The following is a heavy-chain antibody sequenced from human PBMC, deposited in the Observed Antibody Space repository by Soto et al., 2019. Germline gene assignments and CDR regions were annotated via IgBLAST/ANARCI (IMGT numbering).Heavy chain of an antibody. CDR2: INHSGST. V-gene: IGHV4-34*01. Sequence: SETLSLTCAVYGGSFSGYYWSWIRQPPGKGLEWIGEINHSGSTNYNPSLKSRVTISVDTSKNQFSLKLSSETAAGTAVYYCARAKIAVAYYYYGMDVWGQGTTVTVSS. CDR3: ARAKIAVAYYYYGMDV. CDR1: GGSFSGYY. D-gene: IGHD6-19*01. J-gene: IGHJ6*02.